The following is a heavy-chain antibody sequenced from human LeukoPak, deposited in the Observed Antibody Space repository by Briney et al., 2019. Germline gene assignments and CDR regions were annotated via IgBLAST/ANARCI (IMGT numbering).Heavy chain of an antibody. Sequence: GRSLRLSCAASGFTFSSYAMHWVRQAPGKGLEWVAVISYDGSNKYYADSVKGRFTISRDNSKNTLYLQMNSLRAEDTAVYCCARDQYYYDSSGAFDIWGQGTMVTVSS. D-gene: IGHD3-22*01. CDR3: ARDQYYYDSSGAFDI. CDR1: GFTFSSYA. CDR2: ISYDGSNK. V-gene: IGHV3-30-3*01. J-gene: IGHJ3*02.